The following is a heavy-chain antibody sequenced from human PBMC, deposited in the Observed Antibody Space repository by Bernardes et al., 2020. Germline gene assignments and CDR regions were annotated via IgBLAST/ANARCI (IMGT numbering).Heavy chain of an antibody. Sequence: GGSLRLSCAASGFIFGSYWMHWVRQAPGKGLVWVSRISTDGGTTNYGDSVRGRFTISRDNAKDTVFLQMTSLRAEDTAVYYCVRSAYIGHEVQRGVFDYWGQGILVTVSS. CDR2: ISTDGGTT. CDR3: VRSAYIGHEVQRGVFDY. V-gene: IGHV3-74*01. CDR1: GFIFGSYW. D-gene: IGHD1-1*01. J-gene: IGHJ4*02.